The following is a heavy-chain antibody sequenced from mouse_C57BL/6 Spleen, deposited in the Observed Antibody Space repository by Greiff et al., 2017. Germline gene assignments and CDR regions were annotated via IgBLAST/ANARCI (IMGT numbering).Heavy chain of an antibody. V-gene: IGHV5-12*01. Sequence: EVKLVESGGGLVQPGGSLKLSCAASGFTFSDYYMYWVRQTPEKRLAWVAYLSNGGGSTYYPDTVKGLFTISRDNAKNTLYLQMSRLKSEDTAMYYCARQGLDYWGQGTTLTVSS. CDR2: LSNGGGST. J-gene: IGHJ2*01. D-gene: IGHD3-3*01. CDR1: GFTFSDYY. CDR3: ARQGLDY.